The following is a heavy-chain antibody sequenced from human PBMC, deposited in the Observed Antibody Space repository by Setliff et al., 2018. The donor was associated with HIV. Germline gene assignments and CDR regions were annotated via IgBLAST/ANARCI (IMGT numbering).Heavy chain of an antibody. Sequence: GESLKISCKGSGYSFPTYWIAWVRQMPGKGLEWMGVIYPDESDTRYGPSFQGQVTISADKSISTAYLQWSSLKASDTAMYYCARRRLAYDSWSYRGNWFFDLWGRGTLVTVSS. CDR1: GYSFPTYW. CDR3: ARRRLAYDSWSYRGNWFFDL. V-gene: IGHV5-51*01. J-gene: IGHJ2*01. CDR2: IYPDESDT. D-gene: IGHD3-10*01.